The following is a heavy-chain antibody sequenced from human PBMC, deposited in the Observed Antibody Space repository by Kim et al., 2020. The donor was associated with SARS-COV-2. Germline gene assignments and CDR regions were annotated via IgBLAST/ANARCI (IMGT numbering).Heavy chain of an antibody. CDR3: AKANSSGWYYFDY. Sequence: YADSVKGRFTISRDNAKNSLYLQMNSLRAEDTALYYCAKANSSGWYYFDYWGQGTLVTVSS. V-gene: IGHV3-9*01. D-gene: IGHD6-19*01. J-gene: IGHJ4*02.